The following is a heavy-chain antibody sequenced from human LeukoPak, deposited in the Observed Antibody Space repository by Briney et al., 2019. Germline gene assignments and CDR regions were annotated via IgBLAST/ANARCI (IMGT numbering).Heavy chain of an antibody. CDR3: ARSRPTVFGYTDYYYYYGMDV. Sequence: PSETRSLTCAVYGGPFSGYYWSWIRQPPGKGLEWIGEINRSGSTNYNPSLKSRVTISVDTSKNQFSLKLSSVTAADTAVYYCARSRPTVFGYTDYYYYYGMDVWGQGTTVTVSS. D-gene: IGHD3-10*02. V-gene: IGHV4-34*01. CDR1: GGPFSGYY. J-gene: IGHJ6*02. CDR2: INRSGST.